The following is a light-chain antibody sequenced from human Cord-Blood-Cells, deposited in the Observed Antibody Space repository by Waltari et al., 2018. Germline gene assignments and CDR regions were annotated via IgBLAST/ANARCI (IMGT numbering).Light chain of an antibody. V-gene: IGLV2-14*01. CDR1: SSGVCGYNH. J-gene: IGLJ1*01. CDR2: DVS. Sequence: SALTQPASVSGSPGQSITIPCPGTSSGVCGYNHVSWYQQHPGKAPKLMIYDVSNRPSGVSNRFSGSKSGNTASLTISGLQAEDEADYYCSSYTSSSTLVVFGTGTKVTVL. CDR3: SSYTSSSTLVV.